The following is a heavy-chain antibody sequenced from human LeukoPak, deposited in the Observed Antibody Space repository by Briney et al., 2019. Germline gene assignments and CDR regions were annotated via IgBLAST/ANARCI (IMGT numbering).Heavy chain of an antibody. D-gene: IGHD6-19*01. J-gene: IGHJ4*02. CDR2: IKQDGSEK. Sequence: TGGSLRLSCAASGFTFSSYWMSWVRQAPGKGLEWVANIKQDGSEKYYVDSVKGRFTISRDNAKNSLYLQMNSLRAEDTAVYYCATAVAGTSLYSDYWGQGTLVTVSS. V-gene: IGHV3-7*01. CDR3: ATAVAGTSLYSDY. CDR1: GFTFSSYW.